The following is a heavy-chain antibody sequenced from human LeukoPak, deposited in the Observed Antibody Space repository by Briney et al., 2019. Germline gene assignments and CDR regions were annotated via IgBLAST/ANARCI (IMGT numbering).Heavy chain of an antibody. CDR3: AREYCSGGNCLDAFDF. V-gene: IGHV1-46*01. D-gene: IGHD2-15*01. Sequence: GPSVKVSCKASGYSFTSYNMHWVRQAPGQGLEWMGIINPSGGSTRYAQKFQGRVTMTRDTSTNTVYMELSSLRSEDTAVYYCAREYCSGGNCLDAFDFWGQGTMVTVSS. CDR2: INPSGGST. J-gene: IGHJ3*01. CDR1: GYSFTSYN.